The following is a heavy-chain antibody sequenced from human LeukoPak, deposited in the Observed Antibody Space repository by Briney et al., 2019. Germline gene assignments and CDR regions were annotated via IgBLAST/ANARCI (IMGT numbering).Heavy chain of an antibody. D-gene: IGHD5-18*01. J-gene: IGHJ4*02. V-gene: IGHV3-23*01. CDR3: AKDPYSYGSYFDY. CDR1: GFTFSSYA. CDR2: ISGSGGST. Sequence: GGSLRLSCAASGFTFSSYAMSWVRQAPGKGLEWVSAISGSGGSTYYADSVKGRFTISRDNSKNTLYLQMNSLRAEDTAMYYCAKDPYSYGSYFDYWGQGTLVTVSS.